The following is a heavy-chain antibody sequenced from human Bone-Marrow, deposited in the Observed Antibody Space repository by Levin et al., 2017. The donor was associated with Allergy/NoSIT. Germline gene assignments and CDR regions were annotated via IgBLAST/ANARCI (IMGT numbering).Heavy chain of an antibody. CDR3: ARGTFGGYINY. CDR1: GGSFSDYY. J-gene: IGHJ4*02. Sequence: SETLSLTCAVYGGSFSDYYWTWIRQPPGKGLEWIGEVNYSGTTNYSPSLRSRLTISRDTSKNQFSLKLTSVTTADTALYFCARGTFGGYINYWGQGTLVSVSS. CDR2: VNYSGTT. V-gene: IGHV4-34*01. D-gene: IGHD2-15*01.